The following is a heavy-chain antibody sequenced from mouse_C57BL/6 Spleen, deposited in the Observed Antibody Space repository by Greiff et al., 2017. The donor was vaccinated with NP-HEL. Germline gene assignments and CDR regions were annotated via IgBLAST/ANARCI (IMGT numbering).Heavy chain of an antibody. CDR3: ARHGKCYFDY. J-gene: IGHJ2*01. Sequence: EVQVVESGGDLVKPGGSLKLSCAASGFTFSSYGMSWVRQTPDKRLEWVATISSGGSYTYYPDSVKGRFTISRDNAKNTLYLQMSSLKSEDTAMYYCARHGKCYFDYWGQGTTLTVSS. CDR2: ISSGGSYT. CDR1: GFTFSSYG. D-gene: IGHD2-1*01. V-gene: IGHV5-6*01.